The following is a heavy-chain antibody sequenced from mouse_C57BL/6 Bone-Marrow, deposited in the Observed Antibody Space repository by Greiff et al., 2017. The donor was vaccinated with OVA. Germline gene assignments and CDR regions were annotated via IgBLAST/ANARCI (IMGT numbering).Heavy chain of an antibody. Sequence: VQLKESGPVLARPGASVKMSCKTSGYTFTSYWMHWVKQRPGKGLEWIGAIYPGNSDTSYNQKFKGKATLTAVTSASTAYMELSSLTNEDSAVYYLTREEGYYDYAGFAYWGQGTLVTVSA. D-gene: IGHD2-4*01. J-gene: IGHJ3*01. CDR2: IYPGNSDT. CDR3: TREEGYYDYAGFAY. V-gene: IGHV1-5*01. CDR1: GYTFTSYW.